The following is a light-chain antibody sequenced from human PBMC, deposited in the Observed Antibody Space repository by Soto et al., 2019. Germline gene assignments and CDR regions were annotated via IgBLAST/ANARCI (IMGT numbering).Light chain of an antibody. V-gene: IGLV2-14*01. Sequence: QSALTQPASVSGSPGQSITISCTGTSSDVGGYNYVSWYQQHPGKAPKLMIYDVSNRPSGVSNRFSGSKSGNTASLTISGLQAEDEADYYCSSYTSSSKVVLGGGTKLTVL. CDR1: SSDVGGYNY. J-gene: IGLJ2*01. CDR3: SSYTSSSKVV. CDR2: DVS.